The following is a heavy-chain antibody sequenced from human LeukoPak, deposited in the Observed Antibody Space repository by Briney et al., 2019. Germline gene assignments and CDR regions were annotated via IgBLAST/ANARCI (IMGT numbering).Heavy chain of an antibody. Sequence: GGSLRLSCVASGFAFNTYVMSWVRQAPGKGLEWVAAINGGGSNTYYADSVKGRFTISRDNSKNMVHLQMNSLRADDTAVYYCAKTAVVITFRFDDWGQGALVTVSS. CDR1: GFAFNTYV. V-gene: IGHV3-23*01. D-gene: IGHD4/OR15-4a*01. CDR2: INGGGSNT. J-gene: IGHJ4*02. CDR3: AKTAVVITFRFDD.